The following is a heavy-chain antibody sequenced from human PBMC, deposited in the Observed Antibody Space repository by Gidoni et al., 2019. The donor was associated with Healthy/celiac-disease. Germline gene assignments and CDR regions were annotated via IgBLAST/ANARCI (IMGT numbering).Heavy chain of an antibody. J-gene: IGHJ5*02. CDR3: AKPRSITIFGVGRNNWFDP. CDR2: ISGSGGST. Sequence: EVQLLESGGGLVQPGGSLRLSCAASGFTFSSYAMSWVRQAPGKGLEWVSAISGSGGSTYYADSVKGRFTISRDNSKNTLYLQMNSLRAEDTAVYYCAKPRSITIFGVGRNNWFDPWGQGTLVTVSS. CDR1: GFTFSSYA. V-gene: IGHV3-23*01. D-gene: IGHD3-3*01.